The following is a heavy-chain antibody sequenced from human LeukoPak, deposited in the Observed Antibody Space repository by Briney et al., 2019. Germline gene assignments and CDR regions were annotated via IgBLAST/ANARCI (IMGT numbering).Heavy chain of an antibody. CDR1: GFTFSDHY. J-gene: IGHJ4*02. Sequence: GGSLRLSCTVSGFTFSDHYMDWVRLALGKGLEWVGRIRKKGNNYSTEYAASVKGRFTISRDDSRNSLYLQLNSLKLEDTAVYYCVRVVHITANYPFDYWGQGTLVTVSS. CDR3: VRVVHITANYPFDY. D-gene: IGHD2-21*01. V-gene: IGHV3-72*01. CDR2: IRKKGNNYST.